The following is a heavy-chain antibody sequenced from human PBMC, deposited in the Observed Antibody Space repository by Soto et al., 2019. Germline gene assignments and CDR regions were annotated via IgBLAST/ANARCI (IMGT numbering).Heavy chain of an antibody. D-gene: IGHD4-17*01. V-gene: IGHV1-2*04. J-gene: IGHJ5*02. CDR1: GYTFIDYY. CDR2: TNPNSGGT. Sequence: SAKVSCKASGYTFIDYYIHWARQAPGQGLEWMGWTNPNSGGTNYAQKFQGWVTMTRDTSITTAYMELTRLRSDDTAVYYCARGPNRFDYGDKNWFDPWGQGTLVTVS. CDR3: ARGPNRFDYGDKNWFDP.